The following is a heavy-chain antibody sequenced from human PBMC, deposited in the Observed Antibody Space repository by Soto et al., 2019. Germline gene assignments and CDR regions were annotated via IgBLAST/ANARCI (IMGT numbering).Heavy chain of an antibody. V-gene: IGHV3-30*18. D-gene: IGHD6-19*01. Sequence: QVQLVESGGGVVQPGRSLRLSCAASGFTFSNYGMHWVRQAPGKGLEWAAVTSYDGSNKFYADSVKGRFTISRDNSNNTPYLDMNSLRAEDTAVYYCAKDRGSGWPHFDYWGQGTLVTVSS. CDR2: TSYDGSNK. J-gene: IGHJ4*02. CDR1: GFTFSNYG. CDR3: AKDRGSGWPHFDY.